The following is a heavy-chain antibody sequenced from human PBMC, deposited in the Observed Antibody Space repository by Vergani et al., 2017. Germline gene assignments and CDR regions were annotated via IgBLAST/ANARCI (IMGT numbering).Heavy chain of an antibody. CDR2: IYPGDSDN. CDR1: GYSFTSYW. Sequence: EVQLVQSGAEVKKPGESLKISCKGSGYSFTSYWIGWVRQMPGKGLEWMGIIYPGDSDNRYSPSFQGQVTIPADKSISTAYLQWSSLKASDTAMYYCARINTCDLCSGYYPYWYFDLWGRGTLVTVSS. D-gene: IGHD3-3*01. V-gene: IGHV5-51*03. J-gene: IGHJ2*01. CDR3: ARINTCDLCSGYYPYWYFDL.